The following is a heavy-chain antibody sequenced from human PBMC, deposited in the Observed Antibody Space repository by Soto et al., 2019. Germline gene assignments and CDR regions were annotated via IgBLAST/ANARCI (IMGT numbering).Heavy chain of an antibody. J-gene: IGHJ4*02. Sequence: QVQMVESGGGVVQPGRSLRLSCAASGFTFSSYGMPWIRQAPGKGLVWVAVIWYDGSNKYYADSVKARFTISRDNSKNTLYLQMNSLRAEDTAVDYCARVYDFWSGLGYWGQGTLVTVSS. CDR1: GFTFSSYG. CDR2: IWYDGSNK. V-gene: IGHV3-33*01. CDR3: ARVYDFWSGLGY. D-gene: IGHD3-3*01.